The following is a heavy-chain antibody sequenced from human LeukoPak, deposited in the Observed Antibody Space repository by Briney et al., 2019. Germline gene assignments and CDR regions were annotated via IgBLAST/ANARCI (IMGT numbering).Heavy chain of an antibody. CDR1: GFSFSDYY. J-gene: IGHJ4*02. V-gene: IGHV3-11*01. CDR3: ARSDN. CDR2: ISGGGNTM. Sequence: PGGSLRLSCAASGFSFSDYYMTWIRQAPGKGLEWVSYISGGGNTMYYADSVKGRFTISRDNDQNSLYLQMDSLRADDRAMYYCARSDNWGQGTLVTVSA.